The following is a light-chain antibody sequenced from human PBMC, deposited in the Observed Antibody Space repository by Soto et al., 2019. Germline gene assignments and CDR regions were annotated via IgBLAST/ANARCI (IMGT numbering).Light chain of an antibody. CDR2: DAS. CDR1: GCIRTA. V-gene: IGKV1-6*01. J-gene: IGKJ4*02. CDR3: QQDYNYPRT. Sequence: IQMTQSPSSLSASVVDRVTITCRASGCIRTALGWYHHIPGKAPKVLICDASSLESGVPSRFSGSGYGTEFTLTISSLQPEDFATYYCQQDYNYPRTFGRGTKVDIK.